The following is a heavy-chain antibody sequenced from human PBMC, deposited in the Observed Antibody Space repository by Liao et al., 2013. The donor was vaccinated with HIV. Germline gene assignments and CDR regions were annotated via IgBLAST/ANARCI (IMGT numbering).Heavy chain of an antibody. J-gene: IGHJ5*02. D-gene: IGHD3-16*01. CDR2: VSFGGSP. V-gene: IGHV4-59*01. CDR3: ARDPAWGSHWFDP. CDR1: GDSINNYH. Sequence: VQLQESGPGLVKPSETLSLTCTVSGDSINNYHLSWIRQAPGKGLEWMGYVSFGGSPKYNPSLKSRVTISLDTSKKQFSLKLSSVTAADTAVYYCARDPAWGSHWFDPWGQGTLVTVSS.